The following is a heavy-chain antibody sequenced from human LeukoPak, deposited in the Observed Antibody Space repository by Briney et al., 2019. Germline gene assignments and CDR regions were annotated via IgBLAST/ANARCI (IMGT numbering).Heavy chain of an antibody. Sequence: GSLRLSCAASGFTVSSNHMSWVRQAPGKGLEWVSVIYSDDRIYYADSVKGRFTISRDNSKNTLYLQMNSLRADDTAVYYCALLYGDQRRWGQGTLVTVSS. V-gene: IGHV3-53*01. CDR3: ALLYGDQRR. CDR1: GFTVSSNH. D-gene: IGHD4-17*01. J-gene: IGHJ4*02. CDR2: IYSDDRI.